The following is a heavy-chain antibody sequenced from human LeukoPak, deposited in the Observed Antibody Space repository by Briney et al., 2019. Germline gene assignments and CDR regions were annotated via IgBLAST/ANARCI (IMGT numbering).Heavy chain of an antibody. V-gene: IGHV1-69*05. Sequence: SVKVSCKASGGTFISYAISWVRQAPGQGLERMGGIIPIFGTANYAQKFQGRVTITTDESTSTAYMELSSLRSEDTAVYYCARVVTMVRGVNPSTGYYYMDVWGKGTTVTVSS. J-gene: IGHJ6*03. CDR1: GGTFISYA. CDR2: IIPIFGTA. CDR3: ARVVTMVRGVNPSTGYYYMDV. D-gene: IGHD3-10*01.